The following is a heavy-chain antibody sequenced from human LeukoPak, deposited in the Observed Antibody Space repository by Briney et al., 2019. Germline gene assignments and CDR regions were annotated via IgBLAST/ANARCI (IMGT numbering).Heavy chain of an antibody. D-gene: IGHD6-13*01. CDR2: ITGSGGNK. Sequence: PLRLSXXASGXIFSSYSMSWVRQAPGKGLEWVSVITGSGGNKYYADSVKGRFTISQANSKNTLYLQMSSLRVDAPAVYYCAKAATSSWPSYYYGIDVSGQGTTVTVSS. J-gene: IGHJ6*02. V-gene: IGHV3-23*01. CDR3: AKAATSSWPSYYYGIDV. CDR1: GXIFSSYS.